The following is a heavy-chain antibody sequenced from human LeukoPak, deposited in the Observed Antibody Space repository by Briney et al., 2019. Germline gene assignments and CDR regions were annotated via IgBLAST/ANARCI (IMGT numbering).Heavy chain of an antibody. D-gene: IGHD4-17*01. V-gene: IGHV3-48*02. CDR3: TRCAYGEDYFDY. CDR1: GFXFSSYT. Sequence: PGGSLRLSCGASGFXFSSYTINWVRQAPGRGLEWVSYISSSTSTIYYADSVKGRFTISRDNAKNSLYLQMNSLRDEDTAVYYCTRCAYGEDYFDYWGQGTLVTVSS. CDR2: ISSSTSTI. J-gene: IGHJ4*02.